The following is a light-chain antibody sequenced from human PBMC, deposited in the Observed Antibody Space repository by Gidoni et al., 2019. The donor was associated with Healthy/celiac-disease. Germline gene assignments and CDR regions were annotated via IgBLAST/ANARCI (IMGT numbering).Light chain of an antibody. CDR2: DAS. Sequence: DIQMTQSQSSLSASVGDRVTITCQASQDISNYLNWYQQKPGKAPKLLIYDASNLETGVPSRFSGIGSGTDFTFTISSLQPEDIATYYCQQYDNLPLYTFGQGTKLEI. CDR1: QDISNY. J-gene: IGKJ2*01. V-gene: IGKV1-33*01. CDR3: QQYDNLPLYT.